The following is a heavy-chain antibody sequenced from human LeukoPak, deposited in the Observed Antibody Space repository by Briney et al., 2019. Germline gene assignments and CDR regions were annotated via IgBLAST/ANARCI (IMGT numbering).Heavy chain of an antibody. V-gene: IGHV3-9*01. CDR1: GFTFDDYA. Sequence: GGSLRLSCAASGFTFDDYAMHWVRQAPGKGLEWVSGISWNSGSIGYADSVKGRFTISRDNAKNSLYLQMNSLRAEDTALYYCAKGEAGGAFDIWGQGTMVTVSS. CDR2: ISWNSGSI. D-gene: IGHD3-10*01. CDR3: AKGEAGGAFDI. J-gene: IGHJ3*02.